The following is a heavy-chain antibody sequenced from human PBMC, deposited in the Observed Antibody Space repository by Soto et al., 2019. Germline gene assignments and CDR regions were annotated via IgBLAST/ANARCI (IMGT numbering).Heavy chain of an antibody. Sequence: GGSLRLSCAASGFTFSSYSMNWVRQAPGKGLEWVSYISSSSSTIYYADSVKGRFTISRDNVKNSLYLQMNSLRDEDTAVYYCARRITMIVVSTIHDAFDIWGQGTMVTVAS. D-gene: IGHD3-22*01. CDR2: ISSSSSTI. CDR3: ARRITMIVVSTIHDAFDI. J-gene: IGHJ3*02. V-gene: IGHV3-48*02. CDR1: GFTFSSYS.